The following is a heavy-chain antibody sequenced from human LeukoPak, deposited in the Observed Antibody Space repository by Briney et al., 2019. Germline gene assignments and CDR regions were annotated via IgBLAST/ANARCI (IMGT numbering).Heavy chain of an antibody. CDR1: GFTVSSNY. CDR3: ATGIAVAGNLGPYYYGMDV. CDR2: IYSGGST. D-gene: IGHD6-19*01. J-gene: IGHJ6*02. V-gene: IGHV3-66*01. Sequence: GGSLRLSCAASGFTVSSNYMSWVRQAPGKGLEWVSVIYSGGSTYYADSVKGRFTISRDNSKNTLYLQMNSLGAEDTAVYYCATGIAVAGNLGPYYYGMDVWGQGTTVTVSS.